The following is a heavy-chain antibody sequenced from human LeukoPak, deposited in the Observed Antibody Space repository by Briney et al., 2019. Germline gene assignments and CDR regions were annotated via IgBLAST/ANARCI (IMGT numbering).Heavy chain of an antibody. J-gene: IGHJ6*04. CDR1: GFTFSSYE. V-gene: IGHV3-48*03. D-gene: IGHD3-10*02. Sequence: GGSLRPSCAASGFTFSSYEMNWVRQAPGKGLEWVSYISSSGSTIYYADSVKGRFTISRDNAKNSLYLQMNSLRAEVTAVYYCAELGITMIGGVWGKGTTVTISS. CDR2: ISSSGSTI. CDR3: AELGITMIGGV.